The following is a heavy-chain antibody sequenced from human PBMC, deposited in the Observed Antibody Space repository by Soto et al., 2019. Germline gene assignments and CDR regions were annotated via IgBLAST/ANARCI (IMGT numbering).Heavy chain of an antibody. CDR1: GFTFSTYG. V-gene: IGHV3-33*01. J-gene: IGHJ3*02. CDR2: IWNDGSTK. Sequence: QVQLVESGGGVVQPGRSLRLSCAASGFTFSTYGMHWVRQAPGKGLEWVAVIWNDGSTKYYADSVKGRFTISRDDSKNTLYLQMNSLRAEDTAVHYCARVLRYFDWDYAFDIWGQGTMVTVSS. CDR3: ARVLRYFDWDYAFDI. D-gene: IGHD3-9*01.